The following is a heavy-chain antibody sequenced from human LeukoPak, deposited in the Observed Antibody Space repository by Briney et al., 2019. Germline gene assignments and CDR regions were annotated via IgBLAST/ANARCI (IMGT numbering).Heavy chain of an antibody. CDR3: ARFGPRGVSSSRQTYGMDV. V-gene: IGHV4-34*01. Sequence: SETLSLTCAVYGGSFSGYCWSWLRQPPGKGLEWIGEINHSGSTNYNPSLKSRVTISVDTSKNQFSLKLSSVIAADTAVYYCARFGPRGVSSSRQTYGMDVWGQASTVTVSS. CDR1: GGSFSGYC. CDR2: INHSGST. J-gene: IGHJ6*02. D-gene: IGHD6-13*01.